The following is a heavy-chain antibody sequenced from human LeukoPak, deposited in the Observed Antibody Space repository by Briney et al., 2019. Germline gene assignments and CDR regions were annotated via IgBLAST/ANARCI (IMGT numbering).Heavy chain of an antibody. CDR1: GGSISSYY. V-gene: IGHV4-4*07. Sequence: SETLSLTCTVSGGSISSYYWSWIRQPAGKGLEWIGRIYTSGSTNYNPSLKSRVTMSVDTSKNQVSLRLSSVTAADTAVYYCARGGSLVGTTPHDTFDIWGQGTVVTVS. D-gene: IGHD1-26*01. CDR3: ARGGSLVGTTPHDTFDI. CDR2: IYTSGST. J-gene: IGHJ3*02.